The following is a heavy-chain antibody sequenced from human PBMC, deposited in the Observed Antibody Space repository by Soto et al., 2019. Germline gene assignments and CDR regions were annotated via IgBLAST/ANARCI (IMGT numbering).Heavy chain of an antibody. D-gene: IGHD6-6*01. CDR1: GFTFSKAW. CDR3: TTDSRQLVGGVWFDY. V-gene: IGHV3-15*07. CDR2: IKSKTDGETT. Sequence: EVQLVESGGSVVKPGGSLRLSGAASGFTFSKAWMNWVRQAPGKGLEWVARIKSKTDGETTYYGAPVKGRFTISRDDSKNTLSLQMNSLKLEDTAVYYCTTDSRQLVGGVWFDYWGQGTLVTVSS. J-gene: IGHJ4*02.